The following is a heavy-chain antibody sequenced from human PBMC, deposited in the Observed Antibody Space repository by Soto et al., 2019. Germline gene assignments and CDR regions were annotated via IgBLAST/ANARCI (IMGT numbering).Heavy chain of an antibody. Sequence: QVQLVQSGAEVKKPGSSVKVSCKASGGTFSSYAISWVRQAPGQGLEWMGGIIPIFGTANYAQKFQGRVTITADKSTSTAYVGVGSLRCEDTAVYYCAPTLGYSDGPLEYWGEGALVTVSS. V-gene: IGHV1-69*06. CDR1: GGTFSSYA. CDR2: IIPIFGTA. J-gene: IGHJ4*02. D-gene: IGHD5-18*01. CDR3: APTLGYSDGPLEY.